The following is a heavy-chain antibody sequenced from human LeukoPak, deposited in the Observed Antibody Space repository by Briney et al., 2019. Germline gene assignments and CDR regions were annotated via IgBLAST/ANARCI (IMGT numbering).Heavy chain of an antibody. D-gene: IGHD4-23*01. J-gene: IGHJ4*02. CDR1: GFTFSSYA. V-gene: IGHV3-23*01. CDR2: ISGSGGST. Sequence: GGSLRLSCAASGFTFSSYAMSWVRQAPGKGLEWVSAISGSGGSTYYADSVKGRFTISRDNAKNSLYLQMNSLRAEDTAVYYCVSGRMVTWPGYWGQGALVTVSS. CDR3: VSGRMVTWPGY.